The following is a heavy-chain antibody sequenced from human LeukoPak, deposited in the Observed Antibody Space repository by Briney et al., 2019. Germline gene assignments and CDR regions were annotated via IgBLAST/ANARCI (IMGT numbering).Heavy chain of an antibody. CDR2: ISSSGSTI. CDR3: ARALQSNTRGFDY. V-gene: IGHV3-48*04. Sequence: GGSLRLSCAASGFTFSSYSMNWVRQAPGKGLEWVSYISSSGSTIYYADSVKGRFTISRDNAKNSLYLQMNSLRAEDTAVYYCARALQSNTRGFDYWGQGTLVTVPS. J-gene: IGHJ4*02. D-gene: IGHD4-11*01. CDR1: GFTFSSYS.